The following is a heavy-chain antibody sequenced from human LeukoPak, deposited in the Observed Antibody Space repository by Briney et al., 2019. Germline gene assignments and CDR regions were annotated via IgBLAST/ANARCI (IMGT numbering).Heavy chain of an antibody. CDR3: AREWLRLDY. CDR2: IKQDGSEK. Sequence: GGSLRLSCAASGFTFSSFWMTWVRQAPGKGLEWVANIKQDGSEKYYVDSVKGRSTISRDNAKNSLFLQMNSLRAEDTAVYYCAREWLRLDYWGQGTLVTVSS. CDR1: GFTFSSFW. V-gene: IGHV3-7*04. J-gene: IGHJ4*02. D-gene: IGHD5-12*01.